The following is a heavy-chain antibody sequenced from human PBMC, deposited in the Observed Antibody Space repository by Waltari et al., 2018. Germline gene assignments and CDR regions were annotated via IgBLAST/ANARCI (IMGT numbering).Heavy chain of an antibody. J-gene: IGHJ3*02. CDR2: IESGGST. Sequence: EVQLVESGGGLIQPGGSLRLSCEASGFTVSSNYMSWVRQAPGKGLEWVSVIESGGSTYYADSVKGRFTISRDNSKNTLYLQMNSLRAEDTAVYYCARDSLLWFGSVGAFDIWGQGTMVTVSS. D-gene: IGHD3-10*01. V-gene: IGHV3-53*01. CDR3: ARDSLLWFGSVGAFDI. CDR1: GFTVSSNY.